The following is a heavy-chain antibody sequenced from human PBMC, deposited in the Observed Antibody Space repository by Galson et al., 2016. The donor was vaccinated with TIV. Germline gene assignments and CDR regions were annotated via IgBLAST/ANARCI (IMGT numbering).Heavy chain of an antibody. CDR1: GFTFSSYD. Sequence: SLRLSCAASGFTFSSYDMHWVRQAPGKGLEWVAIISFDRSDKYYGDSVKGRFTISRYNSKNTLYLQMNSLTAEDTAVYYCARQWQSYFFDYWGQGILVTVSS. CDR3: ARQWQSYFFDY. J-gene: IGHJ4*02. CDR2: ISFDRSDK. D-gene: IGHD6-19*01. V-gene: IGHV3-33*05.